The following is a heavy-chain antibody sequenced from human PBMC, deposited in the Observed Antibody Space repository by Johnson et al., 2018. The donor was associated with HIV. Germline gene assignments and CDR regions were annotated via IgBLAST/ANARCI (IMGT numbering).Heavy chain of an antibody. CDR2: IKQDGSEI. J-gene: IGHJ3*02. CDR3: ARGHNGAFDI. V-gene: IGHV3-7*01. Sequence: GQLVETGGGLIQPGGSLRLSCAASGFTVSSNYMSWARQAPGKGLEWVANIKQDGSEIYYVDSVKGLFTISRDNAKNSLYLQMNSLRVEDTAVYYCARGHNGAFDIWGQGTMVTVSS. D-gene: IGHD2-8*01. CDR1: GFTVSSNY.